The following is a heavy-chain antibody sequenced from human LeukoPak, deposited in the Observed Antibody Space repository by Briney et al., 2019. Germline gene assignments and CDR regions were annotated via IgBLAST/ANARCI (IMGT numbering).Heavy chain of an antibody. CDR2: ISTYNGNT. J-gene: IGHJ4*02. CDR1: GYTFTSYG. V-gene: IGHV1-18*01. Sequence: GASVKVSCKASGYTFTSYGISWVRQAPGQGLEWMGWISTYNGNTNYPQKFQGRVTMTTDTSTATAYMELRSLRSDDTAVYYCARDAPYSGSYLDYWGQGSLVTVSS. D-gene: IGHD1-26*01. CDR3: ARDAPYSGSYLDY.